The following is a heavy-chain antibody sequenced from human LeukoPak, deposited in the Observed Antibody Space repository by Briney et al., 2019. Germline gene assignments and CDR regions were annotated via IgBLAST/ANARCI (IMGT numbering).Heavy chain of an antibody. CDR3: ASNRLRKYWYFDL. CDR1: GGSISSYY. V-gene: IGHV4-59*08. J-gene: IGHJ2*01. CDR2: IYYSGST. Sequence: SETLSLTCAVYGGSISSYYWSWIRQPPGKGLEWIGYIYYSGSTNYNPSLKSRVTISVDTSKNQFSLKLSSVTAADAAVYYCASNRLRKYWYFDLWGRGTLVTVSS. D-gene: IGHD1-14*01.